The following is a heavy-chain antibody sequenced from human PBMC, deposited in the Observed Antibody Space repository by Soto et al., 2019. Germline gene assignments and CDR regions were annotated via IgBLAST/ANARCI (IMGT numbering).Heavy chain of an antibody. CDR3: AGNYGSGRFDY. CDR1: GGSISSGDYY. CDR2: IYYSGST. J-gene: IGHJ4*02. D-gene: IGHD3-10*01. V-gene: IGHV4-30-4*01. Sequence: LCGGSISSGDYYWSWIRQPPGKGLEWIGYIYYSGSTYYNPSLKSRVTISVDTSKNQFSLKLSSVTAADTAVYYCAGNYGSGRFDYWGQGTLVTVSS.